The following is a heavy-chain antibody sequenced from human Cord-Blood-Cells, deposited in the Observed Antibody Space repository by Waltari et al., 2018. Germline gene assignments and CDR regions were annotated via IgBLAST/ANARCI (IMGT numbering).Heavy chain of an antibody. V-gene: IGHV1-69*06. J-gene: IGHJ4*02. CDR1: GGTFSSYA. CDR2: IIPIFGTA. D-gene: IGHD5-12*01. Sequence: QVQLVQSGAEVKKPGSSVKVSCKASGGTFSSYALSWVRQAPGQGLEWTGVIIPIFGTANYAQKFQGRVTITADKSTSTAYMELSSLRSEDTAVYYCARYSGYSLYYFDYWGQGTLVTVSS. CDR3: ARYSGYSLYYFDY.